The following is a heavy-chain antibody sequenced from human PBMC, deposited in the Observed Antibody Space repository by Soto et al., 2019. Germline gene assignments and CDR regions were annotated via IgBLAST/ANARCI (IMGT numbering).Heavy chain of an antibody. CDR2: ISTYNDNT. CDR3: AREGGYCSGGSCYWDWFDP. D-gene: IGHD2-15*01. Sequence: QVQLVQSGTEVKKPGASVKVSCKASGYTFTSYGFSWVRQAPGQGLEWMGWISTYNDNTNYAQKLQGRVTMTTDTATSTAAMELRRRRSDDTAVYYCAREGGYCSGGSCYWDWFDPWGQGTLVTVSS. J-gene: IGHJ5*02. CDR1: GYTFTSYG. V-gene: IGHV1-18*01.